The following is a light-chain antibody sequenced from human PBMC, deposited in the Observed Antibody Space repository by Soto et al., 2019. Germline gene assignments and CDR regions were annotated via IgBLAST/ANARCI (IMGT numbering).Light chain of an antibody. J-gene: IGKJ1*01. Sequence: VMTQSPATLSVSPGEIATLSCRASQSVSSNVAWYQLKPGQAPRLVPYAASTMTTDIPATFRGIGSGTEFTLTISRLQSEDFAVYYCQQYNTGPPWTFGQGTRVEIK. CDR1: QSVSSN. V-gene: IGKV3-15*01. CDR3: QQYNTGPPWT. CDR2: AAS.